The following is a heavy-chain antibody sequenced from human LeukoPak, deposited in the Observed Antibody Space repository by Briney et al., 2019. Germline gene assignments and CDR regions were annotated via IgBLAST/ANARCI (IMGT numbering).Heavy chain of an antibody. CDR2: INHSGST. CDR1: GGSSSGYY. J-gene: IGHJ4*02. D-gene: IGHD3-16*02. Sequence: SETLSLTCAVYGGSSSGYYWSWIRQPPGKGLEWIGEINHSGSTNYNPSLKSRVTISVDTSKNQSSLKLSSVTAADTAVYYCARRISDYVWGSYRYRLYYFDYWGQGTLVTVSS. V-gene: IGHV4-34*01. CDR3: ARRISDYVWGSYRYRLYYFDY.